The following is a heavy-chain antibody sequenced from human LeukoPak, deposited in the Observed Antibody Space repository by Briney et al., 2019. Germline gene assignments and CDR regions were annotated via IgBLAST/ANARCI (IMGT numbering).Heavy chain of an antibody. CDR1: GFTFSSYA. CDR2: ISYDGSNK. V-gene: IGHV3-30-3*01. J-gene: IGHJ4*02. CDR3: AREVAEGFDY. Sequence: TGGSLRLSCAASGFTFSSYAMHWVRQASGKGLEWVAVISYDGSNKYYADSVKGRFTISRDNSKNTLYLQMNSLRAEDTAVYYCAREVAEGFDYWGQGTLVTVSS.